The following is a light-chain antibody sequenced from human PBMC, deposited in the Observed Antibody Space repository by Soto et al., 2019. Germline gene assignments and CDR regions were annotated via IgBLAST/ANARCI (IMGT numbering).Light chain of an antibody. V-gene: IGLV1-44*01. Sequence: QSVLTQTPSVSGNSGQRVTISCSGGSSNIGTNTVNWYHQLPGRAPKVLIYRTIERPSGVSDRFSGSKSGTSASLAISGLQSEDEGDYYCAAWDESLIAYVFGTGTKLTVL. J-gene: IGLJ1*01. CDR3: AAWDESLIAYV. CDR2: RTI. CDR1: SSNIGTNT.